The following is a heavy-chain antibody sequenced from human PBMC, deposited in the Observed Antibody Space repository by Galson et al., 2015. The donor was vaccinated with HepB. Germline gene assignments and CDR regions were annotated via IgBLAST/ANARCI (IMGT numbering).Heavy chain of an antibody. Sequence: ETLSLTCTVSGGSISSSSYYWGWIRQPPGKGLEWIGSIYYSGSTYYNPSLKSRVTISVDTSKNQFSLKLSSVTAADTAVYYCASGLSSGYDWAGDLGAFDIWGQGTMVTVSS. V-gene: IGHV4-39*07. CDR2: IYYSGST. CDR1: GGSISSSSYY. CDR3: ASGLSSGYDWAGDLGAFDI. D-gene: IGHD5-12*01. J-gene: IGHJ3*02.